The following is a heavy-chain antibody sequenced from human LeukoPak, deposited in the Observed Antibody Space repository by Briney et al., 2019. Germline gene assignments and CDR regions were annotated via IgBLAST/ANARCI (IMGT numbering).Heavy chain of an antibody. Sequence: GGSLRLSCAASGFTVSSNYMSWVRQAPGKGLEWVSVIYSGGSTYYADSVKGRFTISRDNSKNTLYLQMNSLRAEDTAVYYCARGISTVTTSGDAFDIWGQGTMVTVSS. CDR2: IYSGGST. D-gene: IGHD4-17*01. V-gene: IGHV3-53*01. CDR3: ARGISTVTTSGDAFDI. J-gene: IGHJ3*02. CDR1: GFTVSSNY.